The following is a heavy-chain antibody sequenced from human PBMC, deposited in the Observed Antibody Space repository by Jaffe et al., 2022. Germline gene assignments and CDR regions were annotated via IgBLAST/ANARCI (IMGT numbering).Heavy chain of an antibody. Sequence: EVQLLESGGGLVQPGGSLRLSCAASGFTFSSYAMTWVRQAPGKGLEWVSGISGSGGRTYHADFVKGRFTISRDNSKNTLYLQLNSLRAEDTALYYCAKDYVGNIPDTFDVWGQGTMVTVSS. CDR2: ISGSGGRT. CDR3: AKDYVGNIPDTFDV. CDR1: GFTFSSYA. V-gene: IGHV3-23*01. J-gene: IGHJ3*01. D-gene: IGHD3-16*01.